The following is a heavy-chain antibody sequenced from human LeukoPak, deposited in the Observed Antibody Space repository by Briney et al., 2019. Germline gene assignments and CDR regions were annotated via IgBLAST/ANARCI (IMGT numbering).Heavy chain of an antibody. CDR1: GYTFTSYY. V-gene: IGHV1-46*01. J-gene: IGHJ4*02. CDR2: INPSGGST. Sequence: ASVKVSCKASGYTFTSYYMHWVRQAPGQGLEWMGIINPSGGSTSYAQKFQGRVTMTRDMSTSTVYMELSSLRSEDTAVYYCARGPSDGSGYYYDPPHFDYWGQGTLVTVSS. D-gene: IGHD3-22*01. CDR3: ARGPSDGSGYYYDPPHFDY.